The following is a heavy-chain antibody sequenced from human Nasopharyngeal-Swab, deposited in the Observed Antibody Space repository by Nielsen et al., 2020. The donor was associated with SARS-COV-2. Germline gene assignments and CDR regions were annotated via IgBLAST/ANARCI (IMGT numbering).Heavy chain of an antibody. CDR3: ASVYYGSGSYLHPDY. D-gene: IGHD3-10*01. Sequence: ETLSLTCAASGFTFDDYGMSWVRQAPGKGLEWVSGINWNGGSTGYADSVKGRFTISRDNAKNSLYLQMNSLRAEDTALYYCASVYYGSGSYLHPDYWGQGTLVTVSS. CDR1: GFTFDDYG. J-gene: IGHJ4*02. CDR2: INWNGGST. V-gene: IGHV3-20*04.